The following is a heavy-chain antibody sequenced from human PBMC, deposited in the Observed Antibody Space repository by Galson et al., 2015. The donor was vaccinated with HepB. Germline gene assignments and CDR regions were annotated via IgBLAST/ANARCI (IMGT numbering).Heavy chain of an antibody. Sequence: SLRLSCAASGFTFSSYGMHWVRQAPGKGLEWVAVISYDGSNKYYADSVKGRFTISRDNSKNTLYLQMKSLRAEDTAVYYCAKSLIGAFDYWGQGTLVTVSS. J-gene: IGHJ4*02. CDR1: GFTFSSYG. V-gene: IGHV3-30*18. CDR2: ISYDGSNK. D-gene: IGHD3-3*01. CDR3: AKSLIGAFDY.